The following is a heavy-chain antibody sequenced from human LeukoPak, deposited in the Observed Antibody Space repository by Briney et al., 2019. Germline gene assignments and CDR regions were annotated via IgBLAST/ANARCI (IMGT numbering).Heavy chain of an antibody. J-gene: IGHJ4*02. CDR1: GYTFTNYA. V-gene: IGHV1-18*01. CDR3: ATEGYCSSTSCPHIDY. D-gene: IGHD2-2*01. Sequence: ASVKVSCKASGYTFTNYAMHWVRQAPGQRLEWMGWISAYNGNTNYAQKLQGRVTMTTDTSTSTAYMELSSLRSEDTAVYYCATEGYCSSTSCPHIDYWGQGTLVTVSS. CDR2: ISAYNGNT.